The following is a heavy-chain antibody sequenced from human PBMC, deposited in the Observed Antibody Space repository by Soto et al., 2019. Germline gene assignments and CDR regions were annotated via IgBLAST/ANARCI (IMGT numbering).Heavy chain of an antibody. CDR2: TYYRSKWYN. Sequence: SQTLSLTCAISGDRVSSNSAAWNWIRQSPSRGLGWLGRTYYRSKWYNDYAVSVKSRITINPDTSKNQFSLQLNSVTPEDTAVYYCARVNWNLGYYGMDVWGQGTTVTVSS. D-gene: IGHD1-7*01. CDR1: GDRVSSNSAA. V-gene: IGHV6-1*01. CDR3: ARVNWNLGYYGMDV. J-gene: IGHJ6*02.